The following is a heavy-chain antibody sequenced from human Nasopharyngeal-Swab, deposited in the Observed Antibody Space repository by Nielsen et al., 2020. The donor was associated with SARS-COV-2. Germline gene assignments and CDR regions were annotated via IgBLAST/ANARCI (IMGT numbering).Heavy chain of an antibody. CDR2: IGHDGRAT. V-gene: IGHV3-21*06. CDR1: GFTFTSYS. J-gene: IGHJ4*02. Sequence: GESLKISCEVSGFTFTSYSINWFRQAPGKGLEWVSLIGHDGRATFYPDSLKGRFTTSRDNAQNLVYLQINSLRAEDTAVYYCARDGSGWSRDYWGQGTLVIVSS. D-gene: IGHD6-13*01. CDR3: ARDGSGWSRDY.